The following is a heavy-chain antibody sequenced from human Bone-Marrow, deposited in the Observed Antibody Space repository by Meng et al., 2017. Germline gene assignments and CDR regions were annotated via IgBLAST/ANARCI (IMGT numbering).Heavy chain of an antibody. CDR2: INPNSGGT. CDR3: ARGGYSSSWYAEWYFDL. Sequence: ASVKVSCKASGYTFTGYYMHWVRQAPGQGLEWMGWINPNSGGTNYAQKFQGRVTMTRDTSISTAYMELGRLRSDDTAVYYCARGGYSSSWYAEWYFDLWGRGTLVTVSS. V-gene: IGHV1-2*02. D-gene: IGHD6-13*01. CDR1: GYTFTGYY. J-gene: IGHJ2*01.